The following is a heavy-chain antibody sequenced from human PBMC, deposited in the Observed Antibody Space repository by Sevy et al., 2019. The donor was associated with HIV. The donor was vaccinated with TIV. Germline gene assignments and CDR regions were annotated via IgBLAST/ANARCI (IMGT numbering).Heavy chain of an antibody. CDR2: IYYSGST. CDR1: GGSISSYY. D-gene: IGHD3-22*01. CDR3: ARSKLGTYYYYSSGYYGEFDY. Sequence: SETLSLTCTVSGGSISSYYWSWIRQPPGKGLEWIGYIYYSGSTNYNPSLKSRVTISVDTSKNQFSLKLSSVTAADTAVYYCARSKLGTYYYYSSGYYGEFDYWGQGTLVTVSS. V-gene: IGHV4-59*01. J-gene: IGHJ4*02.